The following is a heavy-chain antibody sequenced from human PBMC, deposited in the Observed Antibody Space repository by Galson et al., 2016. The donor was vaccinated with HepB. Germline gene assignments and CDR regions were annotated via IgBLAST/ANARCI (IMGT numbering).Heavy chain of an antibody. J-gene: IGHJ6*02. CDR3: ARQYNFWSGYSESYYGMDV. CDR1: EYSFTSYW. D-gene: IGHD3-3*01. CDR2: IYPGDSEI. Sequence: QSGAEVKKPGESLRISCKGSEYSFTSYWINWVRQMPGKGLEWMGIIYPGDSEIRYSPSFQGQVTMSVDKSISTAFLQWSSLKASDTAMYYCARQYNFWSGYSESYYGMDVWGQGTTVTVSS. V-gene: IGHV5-51*01.